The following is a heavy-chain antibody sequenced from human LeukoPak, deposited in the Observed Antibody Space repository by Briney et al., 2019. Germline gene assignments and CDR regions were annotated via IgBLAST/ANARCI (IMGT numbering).Heavy chain of an antibody. CDR1: GMSFSGYY. J-gene: IGHJ5*02. CDR2: ICYTGNT. Sequence: PSDTLSLTCAVYGMSFSGYYWSWIRQPPGKGLECVGVICYTGNTYYNPSLKSRVTISVDTSKNQFSLRLSSVTAADTAVYYCARHKSGIDWFDPWGQGTLVTVSS. CDR3: ARHKSGIDWFDP. V-gene: IGHV4-34*01. D-gene: IGHD1-14*01.